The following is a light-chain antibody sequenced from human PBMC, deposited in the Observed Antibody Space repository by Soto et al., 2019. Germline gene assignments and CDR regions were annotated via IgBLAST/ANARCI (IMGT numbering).Light chain of an antibody. CDR3: QQYYSTPLT. J-gene: IGKJ4*01. CDR2: WAS. V-gene: IGKV4-1*01. CDR1: QSVLYSSNNKNY. Sequence: DIVMTNSPHSLAVSLRERATIHCKSSQSVLYSSNNKNYLAWYQQKPGQPPKMISYWASTRESGVPDRFSGSGSGTDVALTISSLQAEDVAVYYCQQYYSTPLTFGGGTKVDIK.